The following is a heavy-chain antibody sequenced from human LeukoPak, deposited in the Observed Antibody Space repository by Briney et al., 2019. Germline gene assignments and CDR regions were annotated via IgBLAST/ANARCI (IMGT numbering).Heavy chain of an antibody. CDR2: AYYRSKWYN. CDR1: GDSVASNSAA. CDR3: ARSPAEYSSSSWFDP. D-gene: IGHD6-6*01. J-gene: IGHJ5*02. Sequence: SQTLSLTCAISGDSVASNSAAWNWIRHSPSRGLEWLGRAYYRSKWYNDYAVSVKSRITINPDTSKNQFSLQLNSVTPEDTAVYYCARSPAEYSSSSWFDPWGQGTLVTVSS. V-gene: IGHV6-1*01.